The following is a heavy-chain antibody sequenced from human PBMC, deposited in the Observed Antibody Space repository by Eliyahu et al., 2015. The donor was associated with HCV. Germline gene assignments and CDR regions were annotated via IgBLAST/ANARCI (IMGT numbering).Heavy chain of an antibody. Sequence: EVQLLESGGGLVQPGGSLRLSCAASGFTFSSXXMSWVRXAPGKGLEWVSAISGSGGSTYYADSVKGRFTISRDNSKNTLYLQMNSLRAEDTAVYYCAKVRGYCSGGSCYSHYYYYYGMDVWGQGTTVTVSS. CDR1: GFTFSSXX. J-gene: IGHJ6*02. D-gene: IGHD2-15*01. CDR2: ISGSGGST. V-gene: IGHV3-23*01. CDR3: AKVRGYCSGGSCYSHYYYYYGMDV.